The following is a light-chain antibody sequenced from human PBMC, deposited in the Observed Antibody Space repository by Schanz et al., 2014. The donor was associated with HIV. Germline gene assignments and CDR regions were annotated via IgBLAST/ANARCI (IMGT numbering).Light chain of an antibody. CDR3: QQYHTKPYT. J-gene: IGKJ2*01. V-gene: IGKV1-5*03. Sequence: IQMTQSPSTVSTSVGDRVTLTCRASQTIGRLLAWYQQKPGRAPKLLIYQASILETGVPSRFSGSGSGTSFTLTISSLQPDDFATYYCQQYHTKPYTFGQGTRLDVK. CDR2: QAS. CDR1: QTIGRL.